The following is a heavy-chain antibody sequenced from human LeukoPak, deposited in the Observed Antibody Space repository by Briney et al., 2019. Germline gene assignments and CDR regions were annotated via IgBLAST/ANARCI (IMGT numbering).Heavy chain of an antibody. CDR1: GFTFSSYW. CDR2: IKQDGSEK. D-gene: IGHD2-2*01. CDR3: ARDTIGYCSSTSCSSDYYYYMDV. Sequence: GGSLRLSCAASGFTFSSYWMSWVRQAPGKGLEWVANIKQDGSEKYYVDSVKGRFTISRDNAKNSLYLQMNSLRAEDTAVYYCARDTIGYCSSTSCSSDYYYYMDVWGKGTTVTVSS. J-gene: IGHJ6*03. V-gene: IGHV3-7*01.